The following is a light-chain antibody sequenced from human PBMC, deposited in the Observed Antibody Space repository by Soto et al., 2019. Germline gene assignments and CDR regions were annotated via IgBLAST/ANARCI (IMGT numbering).Light chain of an antibody. CDR3: QQSYSTPLT. J-gene: IGKJ4*01. V-gene: IGKV1-39*01. Sequence: QLTQSPSSLPASVGDRVTITCRASLGISSYLAWYQQQPGKAPKLLIYAASSLQSGVPSRFSGSGSGTDFTLTISSLQPEDFATYYCQQSYSTPLTFGGRTKVDIK. CDR1: LGISSY. CDR2: AAS.